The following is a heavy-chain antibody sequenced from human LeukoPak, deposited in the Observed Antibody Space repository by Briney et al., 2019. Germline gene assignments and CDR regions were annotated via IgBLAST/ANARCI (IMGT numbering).Heavy chain of an antibody. D-gene: IGHD2-2*01. V-gene: IGHV3-72*01. Sequence: GGSLRLSCAASGFTFSDHYMDWVRPPPGKGLEWVGRTRNKANSYTTEYAASVKGRFTISRDDSKNSLYLQMNSLKTEDTAVYYCAQVGVPAAMDYMDVWGKGTTVTVSS. CDR3: AQVGVPAAMDYMDV. CDR1: GFTFSDHY. CDR2: TRNKANSYTT. J-gene: IGHJ6*03.